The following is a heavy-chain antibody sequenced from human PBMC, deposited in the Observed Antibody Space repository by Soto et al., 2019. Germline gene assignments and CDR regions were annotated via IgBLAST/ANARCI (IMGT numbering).Heavy chain of an antibody. CDR2: IYYSGST. V-gene: IGHV4-39*01. D-gene: IGHD3-10*01. J-gene: IGHJ4*02. Sequence: WETLSLTCTVSGGSISSSSYYWGWIRQPPGKGLEWIGSIYYSGSTYYNPSLKSRVTISVDTSKNQFSLKLSSVTAADTAVYYCASLYGSGSPVPSGYWGQGTLVTVSS. CDR1: GGSISSSSYY. CDR3: ASLYGSGSPVPSGY.